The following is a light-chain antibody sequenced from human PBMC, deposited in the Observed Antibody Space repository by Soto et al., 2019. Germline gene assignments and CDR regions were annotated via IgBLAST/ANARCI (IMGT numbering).Light chain of an antibody. V-gene: IGKV3-20*01. Sequence: GLTQSTGTLSLSSGERATLYCRASQSVSSNYLAWYQQKPGQAPRLLIYGASSSASGIPDSFSGSGSGTDFTLTIIRLEPEDFAAYYCQHHGSSPQPFGQGTKVDIK. CDR2: GAS. CDR3: QHHGSSPQP. CDR1: QSVSSNY. J-gene: IGKJ1*01.